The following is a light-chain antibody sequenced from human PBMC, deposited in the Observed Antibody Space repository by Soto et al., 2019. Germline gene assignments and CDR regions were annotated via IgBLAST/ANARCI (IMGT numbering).Light chain of an antibody. CDR1: QSVSSSY. Sequence: EIVLTQSPGTLSLSPWERATLSCRASQSVSSSYLAWYQQKPGQAPRLLIYGASSRATGIPDRFSGSGSGTNFTLTISRLEPEDFAVYYCQQYGSSPGFGQGTRLEIK. CDR3: QQYGSSPG. J-gene: IGKJ5*01. CDR2: GAS. V-gene: IGKV3-20*01.